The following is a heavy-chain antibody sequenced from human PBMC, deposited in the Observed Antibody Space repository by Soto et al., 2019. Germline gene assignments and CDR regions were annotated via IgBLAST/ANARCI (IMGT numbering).Heavy chain of an antibody. J-gene: IGHJ5*02. CDR1: GGSISSGDYS. CDR2: IYNSGIT. V-gene: IGHV4-30-4*01. Sequence: QVLLQESGPGLVKSSQTLSLTYTVSGGSISSGDYSWSWVRQSPGKGLEWIGHIYNSGITYYNPSLKSRVVISIDTSRNQFSLRLNSLTAADRAVYFCARGVTVFGLVSRFWFDPWGQGTVVTVSS. CDR3: ARGVTVFGLVSRFWFDP. D-gene: IGHD3-3*01.